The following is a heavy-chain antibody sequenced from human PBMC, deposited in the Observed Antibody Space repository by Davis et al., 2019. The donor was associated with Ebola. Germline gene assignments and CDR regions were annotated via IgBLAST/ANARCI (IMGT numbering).Heavy chain of an antibody. D-gene: IGHD2-15*01. V-gene: IGHV4-61*09. CDR3: ARDFSGGGYYGMDV. J-gene: IGHJ6*02. Sequence: SQTLSLTCAVPGYSISSGYYWSWIRQPAGKGLEWIGHIYTSGSTNYNPSLKSRVTISVDTSKNQFSLKLSSVTAAGTAVYYCARDFSGGGYYGMDVWGQGTTVTVSS. CDR2: IYTSGST. CDR1: GYSISSGYY.